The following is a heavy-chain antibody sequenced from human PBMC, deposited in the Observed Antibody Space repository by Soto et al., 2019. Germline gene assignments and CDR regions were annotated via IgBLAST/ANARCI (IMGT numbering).Heavy chain of an antibody. J-gene: IGHJ5*02. CDR2: IIPMFRTA. V-gene: IGHV1-69*06. CDR1: GGTFSTSG. D-gene: IGHD3-10*01. Sequence: ASVKVSCKGSGGTFSTSGINWVRQAPGQGLEWMGGIIPMFRTANYSQKYQGRVTITADKSTSTAYMELSSLRSEETAVYYCARVEAYFTMVRGRTYKWFDPWGQGTLVTVSS. CDR3: ARVEAYFTMVRGRTYKWFDP.